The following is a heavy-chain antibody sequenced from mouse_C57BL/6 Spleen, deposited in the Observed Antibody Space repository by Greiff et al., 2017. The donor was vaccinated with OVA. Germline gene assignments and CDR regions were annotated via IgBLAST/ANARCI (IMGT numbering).Heavy chain of an antibody. CDR2: INPSSGYT. V-gene: IGHV1-7*01. CDR3: ARSDDYDGGFAY. Sequence: QVHVKQSGAELAKPGASVKLSCKASGYTFTSYWLHWVKQRPGQGLEWIGYINPSSGYTKYNQKFKDKATLTADKSSSTAYMQLSSLTYEDSAVYYCARSDDYDGGFAYWGQGTLVTVSA. D-gene: IGHD2-4*01. J-gene: IGHJ3*01. CDR1: GYTFTSYW.